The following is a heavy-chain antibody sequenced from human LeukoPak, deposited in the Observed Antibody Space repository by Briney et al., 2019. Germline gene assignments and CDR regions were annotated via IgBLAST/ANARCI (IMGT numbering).Heavy chain of an antibody. CDR2: ISAYNGNT. Sequence: ASVKVSCKASGYTFTSYGISWVRQAPGQGLEWMGWISAYNGNTNYAQKLQGRVTMTTDTSTSTAYMELRSLRSDDTALYYCAKDTGFGGSSWYAHFDYWGQGTLVTVSS. V-gene: IGHV1-18*01. D-gene: IGHD6-13*01. CDR1: GYTFTSYG. CDR3: AKDTGFGGSSWYAHFDY. J-gene: IGHJ4*02.